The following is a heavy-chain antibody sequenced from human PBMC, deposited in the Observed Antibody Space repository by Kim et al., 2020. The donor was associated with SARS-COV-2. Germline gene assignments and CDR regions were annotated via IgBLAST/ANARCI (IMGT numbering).Heavy chain of an antibody. CDR3: ARGSPRFVAAAGIGYFQH. Sequence: SETLSLTCAVYGGSFSGYYWSWIRQPPGKGLEWIGEINHSGSTNYNPSLKSRVTISVDTSKNQFSLKLSSVTAADTAVYYCARGSPRFVAAAGIGYFQHWGQGTLVTVSS. J-gene: IGHJ1*01. CDR2: INHSGST. V-gene: IGHV4-34*01. D-gene: IGHD6-13*01. CDR1: GGSFSGYY.